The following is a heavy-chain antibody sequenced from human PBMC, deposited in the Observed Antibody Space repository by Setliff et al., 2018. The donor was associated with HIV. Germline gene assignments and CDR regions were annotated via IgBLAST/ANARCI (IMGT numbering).Heavy chain of an antibody. Sequence: SETLSLTCTVSGGSISSGGYYWSWIRQRPGRGLEWIGYIYYIGGTYYNPSLKSRVTISVDTSKNQFSLKLSSVTAADTAVYYCARVPTNPDFYYYYMDVWGKGTTVTVSS. CDR1: GGSISSGGYY. CDR2: IYYIGGT. J-gene: IGHJ6*03. V-gene: IGHV4-31*03. CDR3: ARVPTNPDFYYYYMDV.